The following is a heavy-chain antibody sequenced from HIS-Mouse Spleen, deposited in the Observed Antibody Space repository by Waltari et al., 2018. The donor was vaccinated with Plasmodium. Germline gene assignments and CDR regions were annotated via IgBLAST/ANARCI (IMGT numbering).Heavy chain of an antibody. D-gene: IGHD3-10*01. CDR3: ASSGSGSYYY. CDR1: GGSFSGYY. V-gene: IGHV4-34*01. Sequence: QVQLQQWGAGLLKPSETLSLTCAVYGGSFSGYYWSWIRQPPGKGLDWIGEINHSGSTNYNPSLKSRVTISVDTSKNQFSLKLGSGTAADTAVYYCASSGSGSYYYWGQGTLVTVSS. J-gene: IGHJ4*02. CDR2: INHSGST.